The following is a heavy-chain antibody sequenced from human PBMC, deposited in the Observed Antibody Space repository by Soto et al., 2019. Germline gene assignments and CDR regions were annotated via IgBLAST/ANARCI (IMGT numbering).Heavy chain of an antibody. J-gene: IGHJ4*02. CDR2: ISVSGNII. CDR1: GFTFNTYE. V-gene: IGHV3-48*03. Sequence: EVQLVESGGDLVQPGGSLRLSCAASGFTFNTYEFNWVRQAPGKGLEWISYISVSGNIIKYADSVKGRFTISRDNAENSLHLQMTTLRVDDTGIYFCVRDTMRASAAASLDYWGQGTQVIVSS. CDR3: VRDTMRASAAASLDY. D-gene: IGHD6-13*01.